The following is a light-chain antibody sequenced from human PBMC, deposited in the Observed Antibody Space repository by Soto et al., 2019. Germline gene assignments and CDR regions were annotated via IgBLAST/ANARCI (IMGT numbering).Light chain of an antibody. V-gene: IGKV1-5*03. Sequence: DIQMTQSPSTLSASVGDRVTITCRASQSIRSWLAWYQQKPGKAPKLLIYQASNLQSGVPSRFSGSGSGTELSLPISSLQPDDFATCYCQQYNSYPSAFGQGTKVEIK. CDR1: QSIRSW. CDR2: QAS. J-gene: IGKJ1*01. CDR3: QQYNSYPSA.